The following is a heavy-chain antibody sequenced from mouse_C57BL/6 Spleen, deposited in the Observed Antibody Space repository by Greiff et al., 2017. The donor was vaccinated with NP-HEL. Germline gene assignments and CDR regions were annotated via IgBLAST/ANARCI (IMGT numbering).Heavy chain of an antibody. CDR1: GYTFTSYW. V-gene: IGHV1-55*01. J-gene: IGHJ2*01. CDR3: VRGGDDGYYPDYFDY. Sequence: QVQLQQPGAELVKPGASVKMSCKASGYTFTSYWITWVKQRPGQGLEWIGDIYPGSGSTNYNEKFKSKATLTVDTSSSTAYMQLSSLTSEDSAVYYCVRGGDDGYYPDYFDYWGQGTTLTVSS. D-gene: IGHD2-3*01. CDR2: IYPGSGST.